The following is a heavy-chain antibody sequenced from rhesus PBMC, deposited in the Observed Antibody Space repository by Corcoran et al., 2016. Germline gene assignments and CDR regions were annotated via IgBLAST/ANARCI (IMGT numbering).Heavy chain of an antibody. D-gene: IGHD2-15*01. CDR1: GFTFSSYY. Sequence: EVQLVESGGGLVQPGGSLRLSCTGSGFTFSSYYMYWVRQAPGKGLEWVSAINTGGGSTWYTDSVKGRFTISKENAKNTLYLQMDSLRAEDTAMYYCAKDGPPNCSSTYCSSFRFDVWGAGVLVTVSS. V-gene: IGHV3-8*01. CDR2: INTGGGST. J-gene: IGHJ5-1*01. CDR3: AKDGPPNCSSTYCSSFRFDV.